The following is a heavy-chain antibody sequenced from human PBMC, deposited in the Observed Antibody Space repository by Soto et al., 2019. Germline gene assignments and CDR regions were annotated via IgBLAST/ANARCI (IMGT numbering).Heavy chain of an antibody. V-gene: IGHV2-5*02. D-gene: IGHD3-10*01. Sequence: QIALKESGPTLVKPTQTLTLTCTFSGFSLSTGGVGVGWIRQPPGKSREWLALIYWDDDKRYSPSLRRRLTITKDTSKNQVVLTMTNMDPADTATYYCTHRESDREAYWGQGILVTVSS. CDR1: GFSLSTGGVG. CDR2: IYWDDDK. CDR3: THRESDREAY. J-gene: IGHJ4*01.